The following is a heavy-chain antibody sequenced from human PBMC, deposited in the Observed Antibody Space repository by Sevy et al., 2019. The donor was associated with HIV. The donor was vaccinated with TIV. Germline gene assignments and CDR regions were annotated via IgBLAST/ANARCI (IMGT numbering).Heavy chain of an antibody. V-gene: IGHV3-30-3*01. CDR3: ALERLSSNVAEYFQN. CDR2: ISYDGSNK. CDR1: GFTFRDYS. Sequence: GSLRLSCAASGFTFRDYSMHWVRQAPGKGLEWVATISYDGSNKHYADSVKGRFTLSRDNSKNSLFLQMNSLRAEDTAVYYCALERLSSNVAEYFQNWGQGSLVTVSS. J-gene: IGHJ1*01. D-gene: IGHD1-1*01.